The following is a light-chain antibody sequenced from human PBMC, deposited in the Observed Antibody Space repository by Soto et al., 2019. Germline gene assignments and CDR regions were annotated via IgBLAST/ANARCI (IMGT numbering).Light chain of an antibody. CDR1: QLGDKY. J-gene: IGLJ3*02. V-gene: IGLV3-1*01. CDR3: QAWDSSTAV. Sequence: SYELTQPPSVSVSPGQTASITCSGDQLGDKYACWYQQKPGQSPGLVIYQDSKRPSGIPERFSGSNSGNTATLTISGTQAMDEADYDCQAWDSSTAVFGGGTTLTVL. CDR2: QDS.